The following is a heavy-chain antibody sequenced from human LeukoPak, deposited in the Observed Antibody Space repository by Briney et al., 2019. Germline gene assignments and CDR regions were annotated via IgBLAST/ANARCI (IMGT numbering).Heavy chain of an antibody. J-gene: IGHJ5*02. V-gene: IGHV1-69*06. D-gene: IGHD3-10*01. Sequence: GASVKVSCKASGGTFSSYAISWVRQAPGQGLEWMGGIIPIFGTANYAQKFQGRVTITADKSTSTAYMELSSLRSEDTAVYHCATRTYYYGSGSRNWFDPWGQGTLVTVSS. CDR1: GGTFSSYA. CDR3: ATRTYYYGSGSRNWFDP. CDR2: IIPIFGTA.